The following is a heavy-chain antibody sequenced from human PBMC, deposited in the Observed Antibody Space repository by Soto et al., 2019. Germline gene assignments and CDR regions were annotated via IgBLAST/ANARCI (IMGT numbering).Heavy chain of an antibody. Sequence: PGGSLRLSCTASGFTFGDYAMSWVRQAPGKGLEWVGFIRSKAYGGTTEYAASVKGRFTISRDDSKSIAYLQMNSLKTEDTAVYYCTRDGVDNSYGSSWFDPWGQGTLVTVSS. D-gene: IGHD5-18*01. V-gene: IGHV3-49*04. CDR3: TRDGVDNSYGSSWFDP. J-gene: IGHJ5*02. CDR2: IRSKAYGGTT. CDR1: GFTFGDYA.